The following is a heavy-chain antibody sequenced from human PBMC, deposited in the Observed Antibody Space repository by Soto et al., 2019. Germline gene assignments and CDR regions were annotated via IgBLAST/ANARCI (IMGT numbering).Heavy chain of an antibody. CDR1: GFTFSSYA. CDR2: ISYDGSDK. J-gene: IGHJ4*02. D-gene: IGHD3-22*01. CDR3: ARDYYKYYDSSGYYRSPAY. Sequence: SLRLSCAASGFTFSSYAMHWVRQAPGKGLEWVALISYDGSDKDYVDSVKGRFTISRDNSRNTLFLQMNSLRAEDTAVYYCARDYYKYYDSSGYYRSPAYWGQGTLVTVSS. V-gene: IGHV3-30-3*01.